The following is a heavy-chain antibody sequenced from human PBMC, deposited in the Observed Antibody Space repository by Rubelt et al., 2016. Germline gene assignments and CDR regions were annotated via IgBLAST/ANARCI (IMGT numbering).Heavy chain of an antibody. D-gene: IGHD3-22*01. Sequence: LVQSGAEVKKPGSSVKVSCKASGGTFSSYAISWVRQAPGQGLKWMGRIIPILVMANYAQKFQVRATITADKSTSTAYMELSSLKSEDTAVYYCATDLGGYYYDSSWGRGWFDPWGQGTLVTVSS. CDR3: ATDLGGYYYDSSWGRGWFDP. CDR1: GGTFSSYA. J-gene: IGHJ5*02. CDR2: IIPILVMA. V-gene: IGHV1-69*04.